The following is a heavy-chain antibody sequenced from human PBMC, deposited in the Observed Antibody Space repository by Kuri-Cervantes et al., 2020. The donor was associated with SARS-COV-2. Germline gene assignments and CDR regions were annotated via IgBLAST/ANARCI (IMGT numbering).Heavy chain of an antibody. CDR3: ARHGDYDFWSGEQLQAFDY. J-gene: IGHJ4*02. D-gene: IGHD3-3*01. CDR1: GGSLSSSSSY. V-gene: IGHV4-39*01. CDR2: IYYSGST. Sequence: ECLRPSCTVAGGSLSSSSSYWGRIRQPPGNGLEWIGSIYYSGSTYYNPSLKRLVTVSVDTSKNAFTLMLSSVTAADTAVYYCARHGDYDFWSGEQLQAFDYWGQGTMVTVSS.